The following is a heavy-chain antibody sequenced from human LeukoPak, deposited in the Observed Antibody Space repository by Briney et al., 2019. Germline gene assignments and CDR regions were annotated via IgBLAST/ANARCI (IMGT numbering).Heavy chain of an antibody. CDR3: ARQGPRYCSGGSCYFDY. Sequence: PSETLSLTCTVSGGSISSYYWSWIRQPPGKGLEWIGYIYYSGSTNYNPSLKSRVTISVDTSKNQFSLKLSSVTAADTAVYYCARQGPRYCSGGSCYFDYWGQGTLVTVSS. CDR1: GGSISSYY. V-gene: IGHV4-59*08. CDR2: IYYSGST. D-gene: IGHD2-15*01. J-gene: IGHJ4*02.